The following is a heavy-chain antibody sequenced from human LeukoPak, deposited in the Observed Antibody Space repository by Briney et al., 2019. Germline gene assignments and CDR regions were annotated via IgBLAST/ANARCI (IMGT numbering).Heavy chain of an antibody. CDR2: ISYDGSNK. CDR3: ARESRGSGWSDAFDI. J-gene: IGHJ3*02. Sequence: GGSLRLSCAASGFTFSSYAMHWVRQAPGKGLEWVADISYDGSNKYYADSVKGRFTISRDNSKNTLYLQMNSLRAEDTAVYYCARESRGSGWSDAFDIWGQGTMVTVSS. CDR1: GFTFSSYA. D-gene: IGHD6-19*01. V-gene: IGHV3-30-3*01.